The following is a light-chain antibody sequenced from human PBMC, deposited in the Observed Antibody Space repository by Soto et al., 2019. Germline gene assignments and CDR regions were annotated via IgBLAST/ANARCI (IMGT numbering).Light chain of an antibody. J-gene: IGKJ1*01. Sequence: DIQLTQSPSFLSASVGDRVTITCRASQDICSYLAWYQQRPGKVPRFLTHSASTLQSGVPSRFSATGSGTTFTLTISSLQPEDIATYYCQQLNRFPRTFGQGTKVEV. CDR2: SAS. CDR1: QDICSY. V-gene: IGKV1-9*01. CDR3: QQLNRFPRT.